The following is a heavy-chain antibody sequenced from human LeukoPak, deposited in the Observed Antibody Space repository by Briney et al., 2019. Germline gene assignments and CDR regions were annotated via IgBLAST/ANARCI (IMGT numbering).Heavy chain of an antibody. V-gene: IGHV3-11*01. CDR1: GFTFSDYY. CDR2: ISSSGSTI. CDR3: ARDLNPYYGSGSYSY. J-gene: IGHJ4*02. D-gene: IGHD3-10*01. Sequence: QPGGSLRLSCAASGFTFSDYYMSWIRQAPGKGLEWVPYISSSGSTIYYADSVKGRFTISRDNAKNSLYLQMNSLRAEDTAVYYCARDLNPYYGSGSYSYWGQGTLVTVSS.